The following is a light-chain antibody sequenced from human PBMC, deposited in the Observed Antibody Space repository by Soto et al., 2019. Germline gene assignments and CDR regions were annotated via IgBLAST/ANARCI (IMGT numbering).Light chain of an antibody. CDR3: QQSYSTPRT. V-gene: IGKV1-39*01. CDR1: QSISSY. Sequence: DLPMTQSPSSLSASVGDRVTITCRASQSISSYLNWYQQKPGKAPKLLIYAASSLQSGVPSRFSGSGSATDFTLTISSLQPEDFATYYCQQSYSTPRTFGQGTKVEIK. CDR2: AAS. J-gene: IGKJ1*01.